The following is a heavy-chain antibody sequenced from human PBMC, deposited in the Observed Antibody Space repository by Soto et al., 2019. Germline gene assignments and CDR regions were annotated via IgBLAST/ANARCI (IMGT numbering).Heavy chain of an antibody. Sequence: SEPLSLTCTVSGGSISNYYWSWIRQTPGKGLEWIGYIYYSGSTNYNPSLKSRVTISVDTSKNQFSLKLSSVTAADTAVYYCARGSTRSSGWYNWFDPWGQGTLVTVSS. J-gene: IGHJ5*02. CDR3: ARGSTRSSGWYNWFDP. D-gene: IGHD6-19*01. V-gene: IGHV4-59*01. CDR1: GGSISNYY. CDR2: IYYSGST.